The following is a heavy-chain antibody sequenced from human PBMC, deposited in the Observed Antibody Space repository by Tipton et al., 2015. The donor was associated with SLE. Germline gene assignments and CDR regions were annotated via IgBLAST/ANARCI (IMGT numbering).Heavy chain of an antibody. Sequence: TLSLTCTVSGGSISSYYWSWIRQPPGKGLEWIGYIYYSGSTNYNPSLKSRVTISVDTSKNQFSLKLSSVTAADTAVYYCARGRMEVTAPFGYWGQGTLVTVSS. V-gene: IGHV4-59*01. CDR2: IYYSGST. CDR1: GGSISSYY. D-gene: IGHD2-21*02. CDR3: ARGRMEVTAPFGY. J-gene: IGHJ4*02.